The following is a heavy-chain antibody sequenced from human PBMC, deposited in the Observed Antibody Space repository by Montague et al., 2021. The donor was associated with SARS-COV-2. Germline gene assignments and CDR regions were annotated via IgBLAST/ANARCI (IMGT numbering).Heavy chain of an antibody. V-gene: IGHV2-70*01. CDR1: GFSLSTSGMC. CDR2: IDWDDDK. J-gene: IGHJ4*02. CDR3: ARSPYGILTGYYRGFDY. Sequence: PALVKPTQTLTLTCTFSGFSLSTSGMCVSWIRQPPGKALEWLALIDWDDDKYYSTSLKTRLTISKDTSKNQVVLTMTNMDPVDTATYYCARSPYGILTGYYRGFDYWGQGTLVTVSS. D-gene: IGHD3-9*01.